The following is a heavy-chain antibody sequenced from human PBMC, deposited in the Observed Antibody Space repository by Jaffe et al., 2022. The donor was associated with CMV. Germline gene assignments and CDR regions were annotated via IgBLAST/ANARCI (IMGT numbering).Heavy chain of an antibody. V-gene: IGHV3-43*01. J-gene: IGHJ6*02. CDR2: ISWDGGST. CDR3: AKDINSYGAYGMDV. Sequence: EVQLVESGGVVVQPGGSLRLSCAASGFTFDDYTMHWVRQAPGKGLEWVSLISWDGGSTYYADSVKGRFTISRDNSKNSLYLQMNSLRTEDTALYYCAKDINSYGAYGMDVWGQGTTVTVSS. D-gene: IGHD5-18*01. CDR1: GFTFDDYT.